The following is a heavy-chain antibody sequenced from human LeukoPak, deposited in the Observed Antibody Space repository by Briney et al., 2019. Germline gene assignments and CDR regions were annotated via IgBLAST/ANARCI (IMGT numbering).Heavy chain of an antibody. CDR3: ASLAVAGTIPFDY. J-gene: IGHJ4*02. CDR1: GFTFSSYG. CDR2: IWYDGSNK. V-gene: IGHV3-33*03. Sequence: GGSLRLSCAASGFTFSSYGMHWVRQAPGKGLEWVAVIWYDGSNKYYADSVKGRFTISRDNAKNSLYLQMNSLRAEDTAVYYCASLAVAGTIPFDYWGQGTLVTVSS. D-gene: IGHD6-19*01.